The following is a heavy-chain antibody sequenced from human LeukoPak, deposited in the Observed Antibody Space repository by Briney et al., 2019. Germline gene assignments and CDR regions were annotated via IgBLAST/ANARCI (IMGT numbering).Heavy chain of an antibody. CDR2: ISSSSSYI. CDR3: ARDSTMIVVVITTGSYYFDY. CDR1: GFTFSSYS. V-gene: IGHV3-21*01. D-gene: IGHD3-22*01. J-gene: IGHJ4*02. Sequence: GGSLRLSCAASGFTFSSYSMNWVRQAPGKGLEWVSSISSSSSYIYYADSVKGRFTISRDNAKNSLYLQMNSLRAEDTAVYYCARDSTMIVVVITTGSYYFDYWGQGTLVTVSS.